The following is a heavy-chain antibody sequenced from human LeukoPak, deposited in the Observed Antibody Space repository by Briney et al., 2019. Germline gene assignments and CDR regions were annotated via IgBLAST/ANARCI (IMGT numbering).Heavy chain of an antibody. J-gene: IGHJ1*01. CDR1: GFTFRNYW. V-gene: IGHV3-7*01. CDR2: INQRGSAI. CDR3: AKLLRDVTIYDF. Sequence: GGSLRLSCEASGFTFRNYWMSWVRQAPGKGLEWVASINQRGSAIFYVDSVRGRFSVSRDNAKNSLFLQMNSLRADDTAFYYCAKLLRDVTIYDFWGPGALVTVSS. D-gene: IGHD3/OR15-3a*01.